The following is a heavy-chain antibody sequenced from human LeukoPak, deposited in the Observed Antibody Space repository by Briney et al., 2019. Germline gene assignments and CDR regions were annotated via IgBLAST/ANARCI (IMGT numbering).Heavy chain of an antibody. CDR2: ISADNGHT. CDR1: GYTFSSYG. Sequence: ASVKVSCKASGYTFSSYGITWVRQAPGQGLEWMGWISADNGHTDYVQKLQGRVTMTTDTSTSTAYMELRSLRSDDTAVYYCARRGYNYDHYFDYWGQGTLVTVSS. D-gene: IGHD5-18*01. J-gene: IGHJ4*02. CDR3: ARRGYNYDHYFDY. V-gene: IGHV1-18*01.